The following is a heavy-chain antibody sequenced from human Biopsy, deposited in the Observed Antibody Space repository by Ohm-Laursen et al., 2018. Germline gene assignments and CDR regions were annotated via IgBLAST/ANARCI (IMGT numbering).Heavy chain of an antibody. CDR1: GFTFSSHA. CDR3: VRGLADGVHLN. Sequence: SLRLSCAASGFTFSSHAMTWARQAPGKGLEWVSVIYTGDITSYADSVKGRFTISRDISKNALYLHMNSLRAEDRGVYYCVRGLADGVHLNWGQGTLVAVSS. D-gene: IGHD4-17*01. CDR2: IYTGDIT. V-gene: IGHV3-66*01. J-gene: IGHJ4*02.